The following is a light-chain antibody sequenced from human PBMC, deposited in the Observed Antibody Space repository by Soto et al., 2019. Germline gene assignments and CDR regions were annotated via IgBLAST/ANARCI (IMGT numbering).Light chain of an antibody. CDR1: QSVSSN. CDR2: GAS. Sequence: EIVMTQSPATLSVSPGERATLSCRASQSVSSNLAWYQQKPGQAPRLLIYGASTRATGIPARFSGSGSGTEFTLTISSLQSEDFAVSYCQQYNHWPLTFGGGTKVEIK. CDR3: QQYNHWPLT. V-gene: IGKV3-15*01. J-gene: IGKJ4*01.